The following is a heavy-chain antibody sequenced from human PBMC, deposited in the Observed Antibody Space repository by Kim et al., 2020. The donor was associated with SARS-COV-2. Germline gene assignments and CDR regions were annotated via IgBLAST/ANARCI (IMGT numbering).Heavy chain of an antibody. J-gene: IGHJ3*02. CDR1: GYTFTSYG. Sequence: ASVKVSCKASGYTFTSYGISWVRQAPGQGLEWMGWISAYNGNTNYAQKLQGRVTMTTDTSTSTAYMELRSLRSDDTAVYYCARGGYCSSTSCFNDAFDIWGQVTMVTVSS. CDR3: ARGGYCSSTSCFNDAFDI. CDR2: ISAYNGNT. D-gene: IGHD2-2*01. V-gene: IGHV1-18*04.